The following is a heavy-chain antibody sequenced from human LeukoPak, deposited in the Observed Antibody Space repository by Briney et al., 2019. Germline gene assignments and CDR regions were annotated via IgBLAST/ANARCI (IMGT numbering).Heavy chain of an antibody. V-gene: IGHV3-48*01. CDR2: ISGSSSTI. CDR3: ARVYDYGET. Sequence: GGSLRLSCAASGFTFSTYSMTWVRQAPGKGLEWVSYISGSSSTIYYADSVKGRFTISRDNAKNPLFLQMNSLRAEDTAVYYCARVYDYGETWGQGTLVTVSS. CDR1: GFTFSTYS. D-gene: IGHD4-17*01. J-gene: IGHJ4*02.